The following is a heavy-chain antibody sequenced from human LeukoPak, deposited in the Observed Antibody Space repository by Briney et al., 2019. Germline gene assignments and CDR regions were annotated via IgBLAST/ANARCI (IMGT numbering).Heavy chain of an antibody. CDR3: ARDDSSGFTPRDSAFDI. V-gene: IGHV4-59*12. CDR1: GGSISSYY. J-gene: IGHJ3*02. D-gene: IGHD3-22*01. CDR2: IYYSGST. Sequence: PSETLSLTCTVSGGSISSYYWSWIRQPPGKGLEWIGYIYYSGSTYYNPSLKSRVTISVDRSKNQFSLKLSSVTAADTAVYYCARDDSSGFTPRDSAFDIWGQGTMVTVSS.